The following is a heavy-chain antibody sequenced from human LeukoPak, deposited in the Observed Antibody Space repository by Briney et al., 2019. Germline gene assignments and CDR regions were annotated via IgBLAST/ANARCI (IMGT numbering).Heavy chain of an antibody. CDR1: GGSINSSPYS. CDR2: ISYNGDT. J-gene: IGHJ5*02. D-gene: IGHD3-9*01. V-gene: IGHV4-39*01. Sequence: SETLSLTCTVSGGSINSSPYSWAWVRQPPGKGLEWIATISYNGDTYYNSSLQSRVTISMDTSKNQFSLRLTSMTAADTAVYYCARLPTGYPNWFDPWGQGTLVTVSS. CDR3: ARLPTGYPNWFDP.